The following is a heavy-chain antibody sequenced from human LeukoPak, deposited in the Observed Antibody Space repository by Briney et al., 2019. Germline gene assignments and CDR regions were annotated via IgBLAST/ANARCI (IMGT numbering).Heavy chain of an antibody. CDR1: GGTFSSYY. Sequence: SVKVSCKASGGTFSSYYISWVRQAPGQGLGWMGGITPIFGTANYAQKFQGRVTITADESTSTAYMELSSLRSEDTAMYYCASTDRGYSYGWDYFFDYWGQGSLVTVSS. J-gene: IGHJ4*02. CDR3: ASTDRGYSYGWDYFFDY. D-gene: IGHD5-18*01. V-gene: IGHV1-69*13. CDR2: ITPIFGTA.